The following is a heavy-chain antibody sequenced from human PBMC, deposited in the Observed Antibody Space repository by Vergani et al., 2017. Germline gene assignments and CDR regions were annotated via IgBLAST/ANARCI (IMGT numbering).Heavy chain of an antibody. Sequence: EVQLVQSGAEVKTPGESLRISCKGSGYSFTSYWISWVRQMPGKGLEWMGRIDPSDSYTNYSPSFQGHVTISADKSISTAYLQWSSLKASDTAMYYCASGGWSSVSPNDYWGQGTLVTVSS. CDR3: ASGGWSSVSPNDY. CDR2: IDPSDSYT. CDR1: GYSFTSYW. J-gene: IGHJ4*02. V-gene: IGHV5-10-1*03. D-gene: IGHD6-19*01.